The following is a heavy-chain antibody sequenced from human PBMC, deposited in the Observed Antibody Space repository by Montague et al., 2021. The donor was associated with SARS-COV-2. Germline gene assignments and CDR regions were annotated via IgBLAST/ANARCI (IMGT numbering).Heavy chain of an antibody. CDR3: AKHGPYTFDY. D-gene: IGHD2-2*02. CDR2: IKQDGSEK. V-gene: IGHV3-7*01. CDR1: GFRSTSNW. J-gene: IGHJ4*02. Sequence: SLRLSCAASGFRSTSNWMTWVRQAPGKGLEWVAHIKQDGSEKNYADSVKGRFTISSDNAKNSLYLQMNNLRAEDTAVYYCAKHGPYTFDYWGQGTLATVSS.